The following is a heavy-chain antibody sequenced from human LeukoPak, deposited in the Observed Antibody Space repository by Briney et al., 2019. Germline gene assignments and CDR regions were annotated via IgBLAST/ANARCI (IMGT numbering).Heavy chain of an antibody. CDR3: ARDGLMGGYGMDV. D-gene: IGHD3-16*01. V-gene: IGHV4-4*07. Sequence: KPSETLSLTCTVSGGSISSYYWSWIRQPAGKGLEWIGRIYTSGNTNCNPSLKSRVTMSVDTSKNQFSLKLSSVTAADTAVYYCARDGLMGGYGMDVWGQGTTVTVSS. CDR2: IYTSGNT. J-gene: IGHJ6*02. CDR1: GGSISSYY.